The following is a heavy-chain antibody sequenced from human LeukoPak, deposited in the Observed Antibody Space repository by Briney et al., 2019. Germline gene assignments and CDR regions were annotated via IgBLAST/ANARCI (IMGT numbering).Heavy chain of an antibody. D-gene: IGHD6-13*01. V-gene: IGHV4-34*01. CDR3: ARGLRVTATGTWWFDP. CDR2: INHSGST. CDR1: GGSFSGYY. Sequence: PSETLSLTCAVYGGSFSGYYWSWIRQPPGKGLEWIGEINHSGSTNYNPSLKSRVTISVDTSKNQFSLKLSSVTAADTAVYYCARGLRVTATGTWWFDPWGKGTLVTVSS. J-gene: IGHJ5*02.